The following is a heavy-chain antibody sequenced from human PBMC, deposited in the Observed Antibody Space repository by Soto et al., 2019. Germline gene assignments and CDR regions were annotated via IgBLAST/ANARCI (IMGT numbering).Heavy chain of an antibody. CDR3: AKDNLRYNWNYDY. V-gene: IGHV3-30*18. CDR2: ISYDGSNK. D-gene: IGHD1-7*01. CDR1: GFTFSSYG. Sequence: GGSLRLSCAASGFTFSSYGMHWVRQAPGKGLEWVAVISYDGSNKYYADSVKGRFTISRDNSKNTLYLQMNSPRAEDTAVYYCAKDNLRYNWNYDYWGQGTLVTVSS. J-gene: IGHJ4*02.